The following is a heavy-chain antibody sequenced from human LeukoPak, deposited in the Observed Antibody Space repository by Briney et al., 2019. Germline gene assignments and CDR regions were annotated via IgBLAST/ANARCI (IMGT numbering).Heavy chain of an antibody. CDR2: INHSGST. Sequence: SETLSLTCAVYSGSLSGYYWSWIRQPPGKGLEWIGEINHSGSTNYNPSLKSRVTISVDTSKNQFSLKLSSVTAADTAVYYCARETGYCSGGSCYSSWFDPWGQGTLVTVSS. CDR1: SGSLSGYY. D-gene: IGHD2-15*01. J-gene: IGHJ5*02. CDR3: ARETGYCSGGSCYSSWFDP. V-gene: IGHV4-34*01.